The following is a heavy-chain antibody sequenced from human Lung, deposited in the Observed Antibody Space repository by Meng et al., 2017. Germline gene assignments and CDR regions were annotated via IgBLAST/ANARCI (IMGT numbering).Heavy chain of an antibody. CDR2: IYNSWST. CDR1: GGSISSSNYY. Sequence: QVQLEESGSGLVKPSQTLSLTCTVSGGSISSSNYYWSWIRQPPGKGLEWSGHIYNSWSTYYNPSLKSRITISVDTSKNQFSLKLSSVTAADTAVYYCARGQKGYFDLWGRGTLVTVSS. V-gene: IGHV4-30-4*01. J-gene: IGHJ2*01. CDR3: ARGQKGYFDL.